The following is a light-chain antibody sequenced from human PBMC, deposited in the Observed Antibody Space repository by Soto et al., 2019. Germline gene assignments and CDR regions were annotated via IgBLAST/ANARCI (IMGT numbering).Light chain of an antibody. J-gene: IGKJ2*01. CDR3: QQYNNWPYT. Sequence: EILMTQSPATLAVSPGERVALPCRASQSVSRNLAWYQQKSGQAPRPLIYGVSSRATDTPARFSGSGSGTEFTLTISSLQSEDFAVYYCQQYNNWPYTFGLGTKL. CDR1: QSVSRN. CDR2: GVS. V-gene: IGKV3-15*01.